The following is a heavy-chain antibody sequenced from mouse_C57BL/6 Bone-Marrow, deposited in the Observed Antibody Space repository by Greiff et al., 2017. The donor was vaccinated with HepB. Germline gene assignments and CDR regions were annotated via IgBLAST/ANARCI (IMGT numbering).Heavy chain of an antibody. CDR3: ARRYGCSYDWYFDV. CDR2: IWWDDDK. D-gene: IGHD1-1*01. CDR1: GFSLSTFGMG. V-gene: IGHV8-8*01. Sequence: QVTLIVSGPGILQPSQTLSLTCSFSGFSLSTFGMGVGWIRQPSGKGLDWLAHIWWDDDKYYNPALKSRLTISKDTSKNQVFLKIANVDTADTATYYCARRYGCSYDWYFDVWGKGTTVTVSS. J-gene: IGHJ1*03.